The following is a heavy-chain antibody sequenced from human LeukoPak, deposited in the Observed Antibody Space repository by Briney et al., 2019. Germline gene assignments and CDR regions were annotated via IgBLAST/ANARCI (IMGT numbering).Heavy chain of an antibody. Sequence: GGSLRLSCAASGFTFSSYAMSWVRQAPGKGLEWVSAISGSGGSTYYADSVKGRFTISRDNSKNTLYLQMNSLRVEDTAVYYCAKDPCGSTSCQGWYFDLWGRGTLVTVSS. CDR2: ISGSGGST. J-gene: IGHJ2*01. D-gene: IGHD2-2*01. CDR1: GFTFSSYA. CDR3: AKDPCGSTSCQGWYFDL. V-gene: IGHV3-23*01.